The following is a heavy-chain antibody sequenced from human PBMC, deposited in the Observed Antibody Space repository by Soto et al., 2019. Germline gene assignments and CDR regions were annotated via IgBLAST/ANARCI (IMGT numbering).Heavy chain of an antibody. D-gene: IGHD3-10*01. CDR3: ARGVGSGSYYNQYNWFDP. CDR2: INVYNGNT. V-gene: IGHV1-18*01. Sequence: QVQLVQSGGEVKKPGASVKVSCKASGYTFTNYGISWVRQAPGQGLEWMGWINVYNGNTKYAQKAQGRGTMTTDNSTGTAYMELRSLRSDDTAVYYCARGVGSGSYYNQYNWFDPWGQGTLVTVSS. CDR1: GYTFTNYG. J-gene: IGHJ5*02.